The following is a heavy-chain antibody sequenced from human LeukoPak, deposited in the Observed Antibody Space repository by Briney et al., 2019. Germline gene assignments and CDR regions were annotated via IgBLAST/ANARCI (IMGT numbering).Heavy chain of an antibody. CDR1: GGSISSYY. V-gene: IGHV4-59*08. J-gene: IGHJ6*02. D-gene: IGHD3-16*01. CDR2: IYYSGST. Sequence: SETLSLTCTVSGGSISSYYWSWIRQPPGKGLEWIGYIYYSGSTYYNPSLKSRVTISVDTSKNQFSLKLSSVTAADTAVYYCARQAFIPSYYYYYYGMDVWGQGTTVTVSS. CDR3: ARQAFIPSYYYYYYGMDV.